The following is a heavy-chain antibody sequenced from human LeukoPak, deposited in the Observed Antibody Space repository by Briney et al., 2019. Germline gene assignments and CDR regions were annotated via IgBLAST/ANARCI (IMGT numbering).Heavy chain of an antibody. D-gene: IGHD4-17*01. Sequence: PGGSLRLSCEASGFTLSPYSMNWVRQAPGKGLEWASYISTSSSTIYYADSVKGRFTMSRDNAKNTVYLQMNSLRDADTAVYYCARRHGDYVGSFEYWGQGTLVIVSS. CDR3: ARRHGDYVGSFEY. V-gene: IGHV3-48*02. CDR1: GFTLSPYS. CDR2: ISTSSSTI. J-gene: IGHJ4*02.